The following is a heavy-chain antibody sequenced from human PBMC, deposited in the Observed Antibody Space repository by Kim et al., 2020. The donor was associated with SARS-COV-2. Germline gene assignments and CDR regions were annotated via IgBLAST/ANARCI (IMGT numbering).Heavy chain of an antibody. V-gene: IGHV3-30*04. J-gene: IGHJ3*02. Sequence: GGSLRLSCAASGFTFSSYAMHWVRQPPGKGLEWVAVISYDGSNKYYADSVKGRFTISRDNSKNTLYLQMNSLRAEDTAVYYCARDSAYVPGGAFDIWGQGTMVTVSS. CDR2: ISYDGSNK. CDR3: ARDSAYVPGGAFDI. CDR1: GFTFSSYA. D-gene: IGHD5-12*01.